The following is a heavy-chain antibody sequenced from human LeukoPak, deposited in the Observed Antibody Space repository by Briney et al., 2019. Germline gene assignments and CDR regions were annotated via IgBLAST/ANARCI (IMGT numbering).Heavy chain of an antibody. CDR3: AKNYGGGATMLDY. V-gene: IGHV3-23*01. CDR1: GFIFSSYV. J-gene: IGHJ4*02. D-gene: IGHD1-26*01. Sequence: PGGSLRLSCAASGFIFSSYVMSWVRQAPGKGLEWVSGIGGSGGSTYYADSVKGRFTLSRDNSKNTVFLQVNSLRAEDTAVYYCAKNYGGGATMLDYWGQGTLVTVSS. CDR2: IGGSGGST.